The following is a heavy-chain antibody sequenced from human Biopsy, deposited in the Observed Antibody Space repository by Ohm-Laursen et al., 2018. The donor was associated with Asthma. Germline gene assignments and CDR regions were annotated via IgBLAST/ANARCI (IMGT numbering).Heavy chain of an antibody. J-gene: IGHJ6*02. Sequence: SQTLSLTWTVSRGYIRSYDHHWAWIRQPPGKGLEWIGSGFYSGSTHYSPSLARRVSISVDTSMNQFSMTLRSVTAADTAVYFCARVASYGDIYFAIDVWGPGTTVSV. CDR3: ARVASYGDIYFAIDV. CDR1: RGYIRSYDHH. V-gene: IGHV4-30-4*01. CDR2: GFYSGST. D-gene: IGHD4-17*01.